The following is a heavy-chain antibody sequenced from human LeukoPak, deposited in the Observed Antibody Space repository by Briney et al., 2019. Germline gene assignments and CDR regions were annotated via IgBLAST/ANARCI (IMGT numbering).Heavy chain of an antibody. Sequence: ASVKVSCKASVYTFTGYYMHWVRQAPGHGLVWMGCIYPNGGGTNNAQRFQGRVTMTRDTSISTDYMELSRLRSDDTAVYYCARGAAYSSSPSKDEFQHWGQGTLVTVSS. J-gene: IGHJ1*01. CDR1: VYTFTGYY. D-gene: IGHD6-13*01. V-gene: IGHV1-2*02. CDR3: ARGAAYSSSPSKDEFQH. CDR2: IYPNGGGT.